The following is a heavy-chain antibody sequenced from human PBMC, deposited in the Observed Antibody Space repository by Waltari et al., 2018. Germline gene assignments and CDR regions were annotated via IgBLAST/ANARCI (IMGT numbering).Heavy chain of an antibody. Sequence: EVEMVESWGAAVKPGDSLRLSCVAHGFTFPPAWLTWVRQAAGRGVEVIGRNQRKDRGEATDCAAPVKGRFSNSRDDERNTVSLQMNNLQAEDTGSYYCTTLDGPWGGWGQGTLVTGSS. CDR2: NQRKDRGEAT. J-gene: IGHJ4*02. D-gene: IGHD3-16*01. CDR3: TTLDGPWGG. V-gene: IGHV3-15*02. CDR1: GFTFPPAW.